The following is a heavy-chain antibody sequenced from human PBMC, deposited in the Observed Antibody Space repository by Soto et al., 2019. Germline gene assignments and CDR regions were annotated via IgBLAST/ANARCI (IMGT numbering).Heavy chain of an antibody. CDR2: IYSGGSS. J-gene: IGHJ5*02. CDR3: ARLGPYGSESYSFRYNWFDP. Sequence: HPGGSLRLSCTTSGFTVSSSHMTWVRQAPGKGLEWVSVIYSGGSSYYAVSVQGRFTISRDNSKNTVYLQMNSLRGEDTAMYYCARLGPYGSESYSFRYNWFDPWGQGP. V-gene: IGHV3-53*01. CDR1: GFTVSSSH. D-gene: IGHD3-10*01.